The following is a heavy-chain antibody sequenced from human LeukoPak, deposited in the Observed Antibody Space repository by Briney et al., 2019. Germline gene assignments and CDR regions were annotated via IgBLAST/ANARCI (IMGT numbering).Heavy chain of an antibody. D-gene: IGHD3-9*01. CDR2: ISYSGGT. V-gene: IGHV4-30-4*01. J-gene: IGHJ4*02. Sequence: SQTLSLTCTVSGGSITSGDYYWNWIRQPPGKGLEWIGHISYSGGTSYNPSLKSRIIISEDTSKNQFSLKLSSVTAADTAVYYCASLDLTGYYEGDYWGQGTLVTVSS. CDR3: ASLDLTGYYEGDY. CDR1: GGSITSGDYY.